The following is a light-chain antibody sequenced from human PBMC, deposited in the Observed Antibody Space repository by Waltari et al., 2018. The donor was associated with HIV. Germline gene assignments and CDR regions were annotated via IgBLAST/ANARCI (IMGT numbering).Light chain of an antibody. V-gene: IGLV1-40*01. CDR3: QSYDNALSGSL. CDR2: GNT. J-gene: IGLJ2*01. CDR1: TSNIGAGYD. Sequence: QSVLTQPPSVSGAPGQRVTISCTGTTSNIGAGYDVHWYQQLPGTAPKLLVFGNTKRPSGVPDRFSGSKSGASASLAITGLQAGDEGDYYCQSYDNALSGSLFGGGTKVTVL.